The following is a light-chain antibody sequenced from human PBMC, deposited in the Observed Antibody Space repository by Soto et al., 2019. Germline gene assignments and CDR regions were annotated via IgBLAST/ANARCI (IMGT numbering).Light chain of an antibody. V-gene: IGKV3-11*01. J-gene: IGKJ5*01. Sequence: EIVLTQSPATLSFSPGERATLSCRASQSVSSYLAWYQQKPGQAPRLLIYDASNRATGIPARFSRSGSGTDFTLTISSLEPEEYAVYDCQQRSNWPRTVGQGTRLEIK. CDR3: QQRSNWPRT. CDR2: DAS. CDR1: QSVSSY.